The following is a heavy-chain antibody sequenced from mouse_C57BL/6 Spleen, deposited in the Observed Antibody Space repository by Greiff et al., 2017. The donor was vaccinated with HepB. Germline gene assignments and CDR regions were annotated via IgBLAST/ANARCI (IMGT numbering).Heavy chain of an antibody. D-gene: IGHD2-4*01. Sequence: VQLQQPGAELVRPGTSVKLSCKASGYTFTSYWMHWVKQRPGQGLEWIGVIDPSDSYTNYNQKFKGKATLTVDTSSSTAYMQLSSLTSEDSAVYYCARSGDYDLFAYWGQGTLVTVSA. V-gene: IGHV1-59*01. CDR2: IDPSDSYT. CDR1: GYTFTSYW. CDR3: ARSGDYDLFAY. J-gene: IGHJ3*01.